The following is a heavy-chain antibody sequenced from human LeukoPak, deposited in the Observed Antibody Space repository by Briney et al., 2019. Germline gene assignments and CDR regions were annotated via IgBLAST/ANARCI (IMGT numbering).Heavy chain of an antibody. Sequence: GGSLRLSCAASGFTFSSYEMNWVRQAPGKGLEWVSYISSSGSTIYYADSVKGRFTISRDNAKNSLYLQMNSLRAEDTAVYYCVRSNYDYVWGTYYFDYWGQGTLVTVSS. D-gene: IGHD3-16*01. CDR1: GFTFSSYE. CDR2: ISSSGSTI. V-gene: IGHV3-48*03. J-gene: IGHJ4*02. CDR3: VRSNYDYVWGTYYFDY.